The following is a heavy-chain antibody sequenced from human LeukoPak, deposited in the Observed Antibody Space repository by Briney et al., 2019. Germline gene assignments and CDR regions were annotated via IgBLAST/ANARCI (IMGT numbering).Heavy chain of an antibody. Sequence: SETLSLTCTVSGGSISSYYWSWIRQPPGKGLEWIGYIYYSGSTNYNPSLKSRVTISVDTSKNQFSLKLSSVTAADTAVYYCARGGQYSSSWSLDYWGQGTLVTVS. CDR3: ARGGQYSSSWSLDY. CDR2: IYYSGST. D-gene: IGHD6-13*01. CDR1: GGSISSYY. V-gene: IGHV4-59*01. J-gene: IGHJ4*02.